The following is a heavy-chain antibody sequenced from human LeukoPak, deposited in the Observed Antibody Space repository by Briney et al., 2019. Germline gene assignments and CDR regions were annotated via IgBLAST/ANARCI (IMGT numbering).Heavy chain of an antibody. CDR3: ARKGCTGDCYRFDP. D-gene: IGHD2-21*02. CDR1: GYTFNTYG. V-gene: IGHV1-18*01. J-gene: IGHJ5*02. CDR2: INTDNSNT. Sequence: GESLKISCKASGYTFNTYGISWVRQAPGQRPEWMGWINTDNSNTKYAQKFQGRVTMTTDTSTSTAYMELSSLRSDDTAVYYCARKGCTGDCYRFDPWGQGTLVTVSS.